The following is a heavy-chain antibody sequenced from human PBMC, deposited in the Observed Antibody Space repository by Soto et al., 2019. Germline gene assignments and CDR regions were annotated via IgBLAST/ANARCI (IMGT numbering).Heavy chain of an antibody. J-gene: IGHJ5*02. CDR1: GYTFGDYC. D-gene: IGHD2-15*01. Sequence: PGVFLKISYKASGYTFGDYCLGWVRMMPGKGLELMGIIYPGDSNIRYSPSFQGQVTISADKSISTAYLQWSSLKASDTGIYYCARLYVVGSPWGFTPWGQGTRVTVSS. CDR2: IYPGDSNI. V-gene: IGHV5-51*01. CDR3: ARLYVVGSPWGFTP.